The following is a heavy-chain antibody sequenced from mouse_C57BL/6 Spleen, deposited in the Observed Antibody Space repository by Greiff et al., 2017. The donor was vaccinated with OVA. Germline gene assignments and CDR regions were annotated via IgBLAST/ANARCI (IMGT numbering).Heavy chain of an antibody. CDR3: ARSGNYKGAMDY. CDR2: ISSGSSTI. V-gene: IGHV5-17*01. J-gene: IGHJ4*01. D-gene: IGHD2-1*01. CDR1: GFTFSDYG. Sequence: EVQRVESGGGLVKPGGSLKLSCAASGFTFSDYGMHWVRQAPEKGLEWVAYISSGSSTIYYADTVKGRFTISSDNAKNTLFLQMTSLRSEDTAMYYCARSGNYKGAMDYWGQGTSVTVSS.